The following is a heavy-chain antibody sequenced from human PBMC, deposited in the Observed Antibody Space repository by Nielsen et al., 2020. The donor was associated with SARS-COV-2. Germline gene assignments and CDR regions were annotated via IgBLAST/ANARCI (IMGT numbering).Heavy chain of an antibody. D-gene: IGHD6-19*01. J-gene: IGHJ4*02. CDR3: ARDRDSGWYV. Sequence: APVKVSCKASGYTFTGYYMHWVRQAPGQGLEWMGRINPNSGGTNYTQKLQGRVTMTTDTSTSTAYMELRSLRSDDTAVYYCARDRDSGWYVWGQGTLVTVSS. V-gene: IGHV1-2*06. CDR1: GYTFTGYY. CDR2: INPNSGGT.